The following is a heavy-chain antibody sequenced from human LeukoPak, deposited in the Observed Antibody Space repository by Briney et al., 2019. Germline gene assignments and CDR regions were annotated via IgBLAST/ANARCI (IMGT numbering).Heavy chain of an antibody. CDR2: INHSGST. Sequence: SETLSLTCAVYGGSFSGYYWSWIRQPPGKGLEWIGEINHSGSTNYNPSLKSRVTISVDTSKNQFSLKLSSVTAADTAVYYCARGFRGGRGTAPVLLPSGYYYYMDVWGKRTTVTVSS. V-gene: IGHV4-34*01. J-gene: IGHJ6*03. CDR3: ARGFRGGRGTAPVLLPSGYYYYMDV. CDR1: GGSFSGYY. D-gene: IGHD1/OR15-1a*01.